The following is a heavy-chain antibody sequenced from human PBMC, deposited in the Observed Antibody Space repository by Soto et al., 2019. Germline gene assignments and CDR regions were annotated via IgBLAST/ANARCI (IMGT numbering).Heavy chain of an antibody. V-gene: IGHV3-23*01. Sequence: GSLRLSCAASGLTFDNYAMNWVRQAPGKGLEWVSAISGSGHSTYYADSVKGRFTISRDNSKNTLYFQMNSLRAEDTAVYFCAKSPSVVLVPSSLGGNNWFDPWGQGTLVTVSS. CDR3: AKSPSVVLVPSSLGGNNWFDP. CDR2: ISGSGHST. D-gene: IGHD2-21*01. CDR1: GLTFDNYA. J-gene: IGHJ5*02.